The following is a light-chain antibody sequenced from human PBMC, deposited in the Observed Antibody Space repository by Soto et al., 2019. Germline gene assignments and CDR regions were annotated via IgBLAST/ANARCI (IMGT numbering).Light chain of an antibody. CDR2: AAS. Sequence: DIQMTQSPSTLSTSVGDRVTITCRASQNIRRYVAWYQQKPGKGPKLLIYAASSLQSGVPSRFSGSGSGTDFTLTISSLQPEDFATYYCQQSHSNPITFGQGTRLEIK. CDR3: QQSHSNPIT. CDR1: QNIRRY. V-gene: IGKV1-39*01. J-gene: IGKJ5*01.